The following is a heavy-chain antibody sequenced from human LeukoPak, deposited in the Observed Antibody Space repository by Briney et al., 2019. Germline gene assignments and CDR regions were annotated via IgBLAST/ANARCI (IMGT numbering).Heavy chain of an antibody. V-gene: IGHV3-11*01. D-gene: IGHD3-10*01. CDR3: ARDDYGGGSWSNFDY. CDR1: GFTFSDYY. J-gene: IGHJ4*02. CDR2: ISSSGSTI. Sequence: GGSLRLSCAASGFTFSDYYMSWIRQAPGKGPEWVSYISSSGSTIYYADSVKGRFTISRDNAKNSLYLQMNSLRAEDTAVYYCARDDYGGGSWSNFDYWGQGTLVTVSS.